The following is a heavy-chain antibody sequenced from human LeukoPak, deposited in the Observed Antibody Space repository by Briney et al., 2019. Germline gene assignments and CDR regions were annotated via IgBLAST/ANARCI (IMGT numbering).Heavy chain of an antibody. CDR2: ISSSSSTI. CDR1: GFTFSSYS. J-gene: IGHJ4*02. V-gene: IGHV3-48*04. Sequence: GGSLRLSCAASGFTFSSYSMNWVRQAPGKGLEWVSYISSSSSTIYYADSVKGRFTISRDNANNSLYLQMNSLRAEDTAVYYCASPPGVVRVYYFDYWGQGTLVTVSS. CDR3: ASPPGVVRVYYFDY.